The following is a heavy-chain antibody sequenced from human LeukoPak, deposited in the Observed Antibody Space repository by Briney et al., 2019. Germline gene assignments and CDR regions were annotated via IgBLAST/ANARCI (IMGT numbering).Heavy chain of an antibody. CDR2: IYYSGST. D-gene: IGHD3-22*01. CDR1: GGSISSYY. V-gene: IGHV4-59*12. J-gene: IGHJ4*02. Sequence: SETLSLTCTVSGGSISSYYWSWIRQPPGKGLERIGYIYYSGSTNYNPSLKSRVTISVDTAKNQFSLKLSSVTAADTAVYYCARGLRYYYDSSGYERRNLPRYFDYWGQGTLVTVFS. CDR3: ARGLRYYYDSSGYERRNLPRYFDY.